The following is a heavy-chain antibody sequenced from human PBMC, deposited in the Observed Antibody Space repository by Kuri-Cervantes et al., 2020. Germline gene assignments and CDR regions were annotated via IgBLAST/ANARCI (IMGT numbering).Heavy chain of an antibody. CDR3: AKSPLYDSSGYPDY. CDR1: GFDFSDYY. V-gene: IGHV3-11*01. CDR2: VSKTSSTI. D-gene: IGHD3-22*01. Sequence: GESLKISCAGSGFDFSDYYMNWIRQAPGKGLEWISYVSKTSSTIYYADSVKGRFTISRDNAKNSLFLQMNSLRAEDTALYYCAKSPLYDSSGYPDYWGQGTLVTVSS. J-gene: IGHJ4*02.